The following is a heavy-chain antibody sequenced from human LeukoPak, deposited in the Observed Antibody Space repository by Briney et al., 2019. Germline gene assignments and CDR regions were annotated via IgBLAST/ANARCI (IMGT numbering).Heavy chain of an antibody. D-gene: IGHD7-27*01. CDR1: GGSFSGYY. CDR3: ARRRHWGTLVIWFDP. CDR2: INHSGST. J-gene: IGHJ5*02. V-gene: IGHV4-34*01. Sequence: SETLSLTCAVYGGSFSGYYWSWIRQPPGKGLEWIGEINHSGSTNYNPSLKSRVTISVDTSKNQFSLKLSSVTAADTAVYYCARRRHWGTLVIWFDPWGQGTLVTVSS.